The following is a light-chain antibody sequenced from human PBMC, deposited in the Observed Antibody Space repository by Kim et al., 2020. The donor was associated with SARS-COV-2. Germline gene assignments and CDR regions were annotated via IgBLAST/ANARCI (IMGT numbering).Light chain of an antibody. CDR1: TSNIGNNS. CDR2: DNN. V-gene: IGLV1-51*01. Sequence: KCTSSCTGTTSNIGNNSVSWYQQLPGTAPKLLIYDNNKRPSGIPDRFSGSKSGTSATLGITGLQTGDEADYYCGTWDSSLSAGVFGGGTQLTVL. J-gene: IGLJ3*02. CDR3: GTWDSSLSAGV.